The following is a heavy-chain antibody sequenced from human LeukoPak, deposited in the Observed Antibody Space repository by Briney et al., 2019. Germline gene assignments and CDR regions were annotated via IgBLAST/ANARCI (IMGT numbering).Heavy chain of an antibody. Sequence: GGSLRLSCAASGFTFSSYWMNWVRQTPGKGLEWVANIKPDGSEKFYVDSVKGRFTISRDNTENSLYLQMNSLRGDDTAVYHCAGLTRSAMSGAAYWGQGTLVTVSS. CDR1: GFTFSSYW. CDR3: AGLTRSAMSGAAY. J-gene: IGHJ4*02. CDR2: IKPDGSEK. D-gene: IGHD6-13*01. V-gene: IGHV3-7*01.